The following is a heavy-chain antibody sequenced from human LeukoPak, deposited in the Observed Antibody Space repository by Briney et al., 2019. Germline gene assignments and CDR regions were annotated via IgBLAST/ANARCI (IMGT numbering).Heavy chain of an antibody. V-gene: IGHV4-4*07. CDR3: ARGLGITFGGVIAATDAFDI. J-gene: IGHJ3*02. Sequence: PSETLSLTCTVSGGSISSYYWSWIRQPAGKGLEWIGRICTSGSTNYNTSLKSRVTMSVDTSKNQFSLKLSSVTAADTAVYYCARGLGITFGGVIAATDAFDIWGQGTMVTVSS. CDR1: GGSISSYY. CDR2: ICTSGST. D-gene: IGHD3-16*02.